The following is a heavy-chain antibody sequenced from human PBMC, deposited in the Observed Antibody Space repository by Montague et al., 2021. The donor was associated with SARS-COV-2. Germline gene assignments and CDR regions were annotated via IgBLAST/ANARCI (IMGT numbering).Heavy chain of an antibody. CDR1: GFIFSNFA. D-gene: IGHD4/OR15-4a*01. CDR3: ARDRVPPDYRDAFDL. V-gene: IGHV3-30*04. Sequence: SLRLSWAASGFIFSNFAFHWVRQAPGKGLEWVAIITYDGVNKFYADSVKGRFTISRDNSKNTLYLRMNSLTPEDTAIYYCARDRVPPDYRDAFDLWGQGALVTVSS. J-gene: IGHJ3*01. CDR2: ITYDGVNK.